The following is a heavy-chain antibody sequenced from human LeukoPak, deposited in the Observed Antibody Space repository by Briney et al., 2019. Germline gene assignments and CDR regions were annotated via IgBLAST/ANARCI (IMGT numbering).Heavy chain of an antibody. CDR2: INHSGST. D-gene: IGHD6-13*01. V-gene: IGHV4-34*01. CDR3: ARDLRQQLVRGYGMDV. J-gene: IGHJ6*02. Sequence: KPSETLSLTCAVHGGSFSGYYWSWIRQPPGKGLEWIGEINHSGSTNYNPSLKSRVTISVDTSRNQFSLKLSSVTAADTAVYYCARDLRQQLVRGYGMDVWGQGTTVTVSS. CDR1: GGSFSGYY.